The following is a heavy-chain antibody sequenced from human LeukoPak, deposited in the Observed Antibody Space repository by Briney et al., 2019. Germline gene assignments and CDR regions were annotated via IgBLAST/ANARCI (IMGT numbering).Heavy chain of an antibody. V-gene: IGHV4-59*01. J-gene: IGHJ4*02. CDR1: GGSISSYY. Sequence: SETLSLTSTVSGGSISSYYWSWIRQPPGKGLEWIGYIYCSGSTNYNPSLKSRVTISVDTSKNQFSLKLSSVTAADTAVYYCARDRNPRGYWGQGTLVTVSS. CDR3: ARDRNPRGY. CDR2: IYCSGST. D-gene: IGHD1-14*01.